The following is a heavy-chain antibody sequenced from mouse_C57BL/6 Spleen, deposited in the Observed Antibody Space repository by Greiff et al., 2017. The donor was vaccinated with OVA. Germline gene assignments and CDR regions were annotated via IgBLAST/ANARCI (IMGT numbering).Heavy chain of an antibody. CDR1: GYAFSSSW. CDR2: IYPGDGDT. CDR3: ARNGNGAMDY. D-gene: IGHD1-1*01. Sequence: VQLVESGPELVKPGASVKISCKASGYAFSSSWMNWVKQRPGKGLEWIGRIYPGDGDTNYNGKFKGKATLTADKSSSTAYMQLSSLTSEDSAVYFCARNGNGAMDYWGQGTSVTVSS. V-gene: IGHV1-82*01. J-gene: IGHJ4*01.